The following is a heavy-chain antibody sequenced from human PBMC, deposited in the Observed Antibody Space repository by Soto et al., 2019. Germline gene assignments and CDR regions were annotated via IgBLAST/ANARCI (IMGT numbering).Heavy chain of an antibody. CDR3: AKDAGDAGSGPFDY. CDR1: GVTFDDFA. J-gene: IGHJ4*02. CDR2: ISWNSGRI. V-gene: IGHV3-9*01. Sequence: EVQVVESGGGLVQPGRSLRLSCAAFGVTFDDFAMHWVRQVPGKGLEWVSGISWNSGRIGYADSVKGRFTISRDNAENSLYLQMNSLRPEDTALYYCAKDAGDAGSGPFDYWGQRTLVTVSS. D-gene: IGHD2-15*01.